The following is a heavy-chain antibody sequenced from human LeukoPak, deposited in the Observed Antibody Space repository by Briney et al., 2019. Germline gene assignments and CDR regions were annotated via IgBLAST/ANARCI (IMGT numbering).Heavy chain of an antibody. J-gene: IGHJ4*02. V-gene: IGHV4-59*01. Sequence: PSETLSLTCTVSGGSISSYYWSWIRQPPGKGLEWIGYIYYSGSTNYNPSLKSRVTILVDTSKNQFSLKLSSVTAADTAVYYCARDYYGSGSYYRGLDYWGQGILVTVSS. CDR1: GGSISSYY. CDR2: IYYSGST. CDR3: ARDYYGSGSYYRGLDY. D-gene: IGHD3-10*01.